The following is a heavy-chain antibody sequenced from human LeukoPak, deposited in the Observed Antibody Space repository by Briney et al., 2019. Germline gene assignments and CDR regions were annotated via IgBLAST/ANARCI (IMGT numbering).Heavy chain of an antibody. V-gene: IGHV3-66*01. CDR2: IYSGGST. J-gene: IGHJ4*02. D-gene: IGHD2-15*01. Sequence: GGSLRLSCAASEFSAGSNYMTWVRQAPGKGLGWVSLIYSGGSTYYADCVKGRFTISRDNAKNSLYLQMYSLRAEDTAVYYCARGLRLGYCSGGSCSRQAYWGQGTLVTVSS. CDR3: ARGLRLGYCSGGSCSRQAY. CDR1: EFSAGSNY.